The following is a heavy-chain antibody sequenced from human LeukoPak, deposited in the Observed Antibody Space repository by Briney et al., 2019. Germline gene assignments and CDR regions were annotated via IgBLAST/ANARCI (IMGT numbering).Heavy chain of an antibody. CDR2: ISGYNGNT. J-gene: IGHJ4*02. D-gene: IGHD4-17*01. V-gene: IGHV1-18*01. CDR3: VRSRSSDYASSAADY. Sequence: ASVKVSCKASGYTFTSYGITWVRQAPGQGLEWMGWISGYNGNTNYAQKFQGRVTMTTDTSTNTAYMELRSLRSDDTAVYYCVRSRSSDYASSAADYWGQGTLVTVSS. CDR1: GYTFTSYG.